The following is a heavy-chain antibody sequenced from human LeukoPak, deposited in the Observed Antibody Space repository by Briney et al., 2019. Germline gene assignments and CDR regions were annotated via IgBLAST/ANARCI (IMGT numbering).Heavy chain of an antibody. CDR1: GGSINSGRHY. CDR2: IYASGST. J-gene: IGHJ6*02. CDR3: ARHREGAIAAAGPLILGNGMDI. Sequence: PSETLSLTCTVSGGSINSGRHYWSWIRQPPGKGLEWIGRIYASGSTNYNPSLKSRVTISVDTSKNQFSLKLSSVTAADTAVYYCARHREGAIAAAGPLILGNGMDIWGQGTTVTVSS. D-gene: IGHD6-13*01. V-gene: IGHV4-61*02.